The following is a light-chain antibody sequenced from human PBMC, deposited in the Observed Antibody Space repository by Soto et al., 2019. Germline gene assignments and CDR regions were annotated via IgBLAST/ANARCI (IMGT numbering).Light chain of an antibody. CDR2: EVT. CDR3: SSYTTLGTYV. V-gene: IGLV2-14*01. Sequence: QSVLTQPASVSGSPGQSITISCTGTSSDISYYNYVSWFQQHPGKAPKLIISEVTNRPSGVSNRFSGSKSGNTASLTISGLQTEDEAHYYCSSYTTLGTYVFGTGTQLTVL. J-gene: IGLJ1*01. CDR1: SSDISYYNY.